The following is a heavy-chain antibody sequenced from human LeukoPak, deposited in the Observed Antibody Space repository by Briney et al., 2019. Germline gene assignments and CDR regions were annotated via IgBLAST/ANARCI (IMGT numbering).Heavy chain of an antibody. CDR2: ISWNSGSI. CDR3: AKDSIAVAGIDY. J-gene: IGHJ4*02. D-gene: IGHD6-19*01. Sequence: SDRSLRLSCAASGFTFDDYAMPWVRQAPGKGLEWVSGISWNSGSIGYADSVKGRFTISRDNAKNSLYLQMNSLRAEDTALYYCAKDSIAVAGIDYWGQGTLVTVSS. CDR1: GFTFDDYA. V-gene: IGHV3-9*01.